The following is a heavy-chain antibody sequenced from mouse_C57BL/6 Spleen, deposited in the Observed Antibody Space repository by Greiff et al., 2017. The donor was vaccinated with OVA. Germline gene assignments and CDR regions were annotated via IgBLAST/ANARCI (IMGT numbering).Heavy chain of an antibody. V-gene: IGHV1-26*01. D-gene: IGHD2-4*01. Sequence: EVQLQQSGLELVKPGASVKISCKASGYTFTDYYMNWVKQSHGKSLEWIGDINPNNGGTSYNQKFKGKATLTVDKSSSTAYMELRSLTSEDSAVYYCARQGDYEGYWGQGTTLTVSS. CDR2: INPNNGGT. CDR3: ARQGDYEGY. CDR1: GYTFTDYY. J-gene: IGHJ2*01.